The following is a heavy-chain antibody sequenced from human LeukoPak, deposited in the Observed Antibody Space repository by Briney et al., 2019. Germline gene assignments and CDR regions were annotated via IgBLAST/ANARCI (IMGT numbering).Heavy chain of an antibody. J-gene: IGHJ4*02. V-gene: IGHV3-30-3*01. CDR2: ISYDGSNK. D-gene: IGHD1-14*01. Sequence: GGSLRLSCAASGFTFSSYAMHWVRQAPGKGLEWVAVISYDGSNKYYADSVKGRFTISRDNSKNTLYLQMNSLRAEDTAVYYCARDMSTGLNYFDYWGQGTLVTVSS. CDR3: ARDMSTGLNYFDY. CDR1: GFTFSSYA.